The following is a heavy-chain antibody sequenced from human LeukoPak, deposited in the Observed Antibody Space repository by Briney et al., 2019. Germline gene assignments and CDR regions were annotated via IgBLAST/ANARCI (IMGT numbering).Heavy chain of an antibody. V-gene: IGHV3-21*01. J-gene: IGHJ4*02. CDR2: ISSSSSYI. CDR1: GFTFSSYS. CDR3: ARSPHYYDSSGYGY. Sequence: GGSLRLSCAASGFTFSSYSMNWVRKAPGKGLEWVSSISSSSSYIYYADSVKGRFTISRDNAKNSLYLQMNSLRAEDTAVYYCARSPHYYDSSGYGYWGQGTLVTVSS. D-gene: IGHD3-22*01.